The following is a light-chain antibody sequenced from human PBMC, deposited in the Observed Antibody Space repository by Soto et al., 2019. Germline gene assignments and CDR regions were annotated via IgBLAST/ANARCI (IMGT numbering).Light chain of an antibody. CDR3: QQYNDWPLT. CDR1: QSVSDN. Sequence: EIVLTEAPANLTVSPGERVTLSCRASQSVSDNLAWYQQKPGQAPRLLIYGASIRATDIPARFSGSGSGTEFSLTISSLQSEDFAVYYCQQYNDWPLTFGGGTKVDI. CDR2: GAS. J-gene: IGKJ4*01. V-gene: IGKV3D-15*01.